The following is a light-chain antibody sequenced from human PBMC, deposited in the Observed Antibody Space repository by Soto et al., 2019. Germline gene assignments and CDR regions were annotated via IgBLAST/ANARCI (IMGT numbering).Light chain of an antibody. V-gene: IGLV1-36*01. CDR3: AAWDDSLNGVV. CDR1: SSNIGNNA. Sequence: QPVLTQPPSVSEAPRQRVTISCSGSSSNIGNNAVNWYQQLPGKAPKLLIYYDDLLPSGVSDRFSGSKSGTSASLAISGLQSEDEADYYCAAWDDSLNGVVFSGGTQLTVL. J-gene: IGLJ2*01. CDR2: YDD.